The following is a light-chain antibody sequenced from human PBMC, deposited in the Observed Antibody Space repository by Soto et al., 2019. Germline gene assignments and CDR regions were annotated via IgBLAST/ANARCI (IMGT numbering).Light chain of an antibody. J-gene: IGLJ3*02. Sequence: QTVVTQEPSFSVSPGGTVTLTCGLSSGSVSTSYYPSWYQQTPGQAPRTLIYSTTTRSSGVPDRFSGSILGNKAALTITGAQADDESDYCCVLYMGSGINWVFGGGTKLTVL. CDR2: STT. CDR1: SGSVSTSYY. V-gene: IGLV8-61*01. CDR3: VLYMGSGINWV.